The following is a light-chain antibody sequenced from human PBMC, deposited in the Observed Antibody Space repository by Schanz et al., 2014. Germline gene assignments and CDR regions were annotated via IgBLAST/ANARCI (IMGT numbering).Light chain of an antibody. CDR3: SSHTAITTAVV. Sequence: ALTQPPSASGSPGQSVTISCTGTSSDVGGYNFVSWYQQIPGKAPKLMIYKVTQRPSGVPDRFSGSKSGNTASLTVSGLQADDEADYHCSSHTAITTAVVFGGGTKLTVL. V-gene: IGLV2-8*01. CDR2: KVT. CDR1: SSDVGGYNF. J-gene: IGLJ2*01.